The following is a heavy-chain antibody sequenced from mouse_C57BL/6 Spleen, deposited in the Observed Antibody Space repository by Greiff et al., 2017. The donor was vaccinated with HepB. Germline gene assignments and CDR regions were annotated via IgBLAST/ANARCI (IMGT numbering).Heavy chain of an antibody. CDR1: GFTFSDYG. V-gene: IGHV5-17*01. Sequence: EVQLVESGGGLVKPGGSLKLSCAASGFTFSDYGMHWVRQAPEKGLEWVAYISSGSSTIYYADTVKGRFTISRDNAKNTLFLQMTSLRSEDTAMYYCARGTVVDAYWGQGTLVTVSA. CDR3: ARGTVVDAY. D-gene: IGHD1-1*01. CDR2: ISSGSSTI. J-gene: IGHJ3*01.